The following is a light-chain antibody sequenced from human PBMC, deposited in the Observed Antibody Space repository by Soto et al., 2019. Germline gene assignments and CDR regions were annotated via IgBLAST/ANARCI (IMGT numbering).Light chain of an antibody. V-gene: IGLV3-21*02. CDR3: QVWDSSSDHVWV. Sequence: SYVLTQAPSVSVAPGQTARITCGGDDIGLKRVHWYRQTPGQAPVLVVNDEDDRPSVIPERFSGSKSGNTATLTISRVEAGDEDDYYCQVWDSSSDHVWVFGGGTKVTVL. CDR2: DED. J-gene: IGLJ3*02. CDR1: DIGLKR.